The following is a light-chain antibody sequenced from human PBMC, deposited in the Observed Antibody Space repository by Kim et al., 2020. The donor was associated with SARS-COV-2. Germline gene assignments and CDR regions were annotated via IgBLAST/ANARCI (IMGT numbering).Light chain of an antibody. CDR3: QQYNSYPWT. CDR1: QRISSW. V-gene: IGKV1-5*03. Sequence: ASAGDRVTISCRASQRISSWLAWYQQKPGKAPKLLIYKAFILESGVPSRFSGSGSGTDFTLTISSLQPDDFGDYYCQQYNSYPWTFGQGTKVDIK. CDR2: KAF. J-gene: IGKJ1*01.